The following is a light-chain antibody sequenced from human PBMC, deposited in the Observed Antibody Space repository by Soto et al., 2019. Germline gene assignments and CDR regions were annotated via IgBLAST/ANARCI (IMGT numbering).Light chain of an antibody. CDR2: AAA. V-gene: IGKV1-39*01. Sequence: DIQMTQSPSSLSASVGDRVTITCRASQSITRYLNWYQQKPGKAPKLLIYAAAALESGVPSRFSGSGSGTDFTLTISSLHLEDFATYYCQQSYSTPPTFGQGTKVEIK. CDR1: QSITRY. CDR3: QQSYSTPPT. J-gene: IGKJ1*01.